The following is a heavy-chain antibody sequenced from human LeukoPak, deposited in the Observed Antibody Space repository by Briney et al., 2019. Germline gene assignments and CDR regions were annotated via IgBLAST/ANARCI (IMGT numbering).Heavy chain of an antibody. CDR3: ARVLEGSSGQHWYFDL. CDR2: IYYSGST. Sequence: KSSETLSLTCTVSGGPISSYYWSWIRQPPGKGLEWIGYIYYSGSTNYNPSLKSRVTISVDTSKNQFSLRLSSVTAADTAVYYCARVLEGSSGQHWYFDLWGRGTLVTVSS. CDR1: GGPISSYY. J-gene: IGHJ2*01. V-gene: IGHV4-59*12. D-gene: IGHD6-19*01.